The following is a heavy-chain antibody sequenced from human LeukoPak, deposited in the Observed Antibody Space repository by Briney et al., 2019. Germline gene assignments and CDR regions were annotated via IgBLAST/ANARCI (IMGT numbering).Heavy chain of an antibody. Sequence: ASVKVSCKASGYTFTSYDSNRVRQATGQGLEWMGWMNPNSGNTGYAQKFQGRVTMTRNTSIRTAYMELSSLRSEDMAVYYCARTYGDPARYYFDYWGQGTLVTVSS. V-gene: IGHV1-8*01. J-gene: IGHJ4*02. CDR1: GYTFTSYD. D-gene: IGHD4-17*01. CDR2: MNPNSGNT. CDR3: ARTYGDPARYYFDY.